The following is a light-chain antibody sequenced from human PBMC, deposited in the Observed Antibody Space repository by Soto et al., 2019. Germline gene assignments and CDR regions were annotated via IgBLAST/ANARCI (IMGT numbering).Light chain of an antibody. CDR1: SSDVGGYNY. CDR2: DVS. Sequence: HSALTQPASVSGSPGQSITISCTGTSSDVGGYNYVSWYQQHPGKAPKLMIYDVSHRPSGVSYRFSGSKSGNTASLTIYGLQAEDEADYYCSSYTSSSTVVFGGGTKLTVL. J-gene: IGLJ2*01. V-gene: IGLV2-14*03. CDR3: SSYTSSSTVV.